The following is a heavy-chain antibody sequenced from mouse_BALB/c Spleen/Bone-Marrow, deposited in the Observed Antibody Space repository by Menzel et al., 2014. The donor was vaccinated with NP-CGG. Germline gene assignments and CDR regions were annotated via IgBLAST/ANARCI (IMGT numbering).Heavy chain of an antibody. Sequence: VELQQSGAELVKPSASVKLSCTASGFNIKDTYMHWVKQRPEQGLEWIGRIDPANGNTKYDPKFQGKATITADTSSNTAYLQLSSLTSEDTAVYDCASDRYGGYFDVCGEATTAKVS. CDR3: ASDRYGGYFDV. V-gene: IGHV14-3*02. CDR1: GFNIKDTY. D-gene: IGHD2-14*01. CDR2: IDPANGNT. J-gene: IGHJ1*01.